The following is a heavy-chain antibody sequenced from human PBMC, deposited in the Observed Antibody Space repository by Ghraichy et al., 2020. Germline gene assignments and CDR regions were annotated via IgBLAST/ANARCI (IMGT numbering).Heavy chain of an antibody. V-gene: IGHV1-18*04. CDR1: GYTFTSYG. CDR3: AREGCTNGVCWIFDY. Sequence: ASVKVSCKASGYTFTSYGISWVRQAPGQGLEWVGWISAYNGNTNYAQKLQGRVTMTTDTSTSTAYMELRSLRSDDTAVYYCAREGCTNGVCWIFDYWGQGTLVTVSS. D-gene: IGHD2-8*01. CDR2: ISAYNGNT. J-gene: IGHJ4*02.